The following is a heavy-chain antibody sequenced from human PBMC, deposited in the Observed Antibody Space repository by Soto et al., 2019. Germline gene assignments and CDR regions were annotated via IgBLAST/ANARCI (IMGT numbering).Heavy chain of an antibody. V-gene: IGHV3-23*01. CDR1: GFTFSSYA. CDR3: ATAGRVYYDSSGYLAPIGY. Sequence: GGSLRLSCAASGFTFSSYAMSWVRQAPGKGLEWVSAISGSGGSTYYADSVKGRFTISRDNSKNTLYLQMNSLRAEDTAVYYCATAGRVYYDSSGYLAPIGYWGQGTLVTVSS. D-gene: IGHD3-22*01. J-gene: IGHJ4*02. CDR2: ISGSGGST.